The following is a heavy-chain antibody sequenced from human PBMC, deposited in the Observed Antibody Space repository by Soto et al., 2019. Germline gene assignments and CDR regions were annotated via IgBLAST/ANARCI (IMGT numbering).Heavy chain of an antibody. CDR2: INPSGGST. D-gene: IGHD2-8*01. Sequence: QVQLVQSGAEVKKPGASVKVSCKASGYTFTSYYMHWVRQAPGQGLEWMGIINPSGGSTSYAQKCQGRVIMTRDTSTSTVYMELSIMRSEDKAVYYCATQGFCTNGVCYDFDNWGQGTLVTVSS. CDR1: GYTFTSYY. CDR3: ATQGFCTNGVCYDFDN. J-gene: IGHJ4*02. V-gene: IGHV1-46*03.